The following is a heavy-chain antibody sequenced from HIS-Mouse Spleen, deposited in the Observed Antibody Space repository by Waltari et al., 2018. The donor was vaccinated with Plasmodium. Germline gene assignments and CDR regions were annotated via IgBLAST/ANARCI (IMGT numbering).Heavy chain of an antibody. CDR1: GFTFSTYS. CDR3: ARDHNWNYDY. J-gene: IGHJ4*02. CDR2: ISSSSSYT. V-gene: IGHV3-21*01. Sequence: EVQLVESGGGLVKPGGSLRLSCAASGFTFSTYSMHGVRQAPGKGLEWVSSISSSSSYTYYADSVKGRFTISRDNAKNSLYLQMSSLRAEDTAVYYCARDHNWNYDYWGQGTLVTVSS. D-gene: IGHD1-7*01.